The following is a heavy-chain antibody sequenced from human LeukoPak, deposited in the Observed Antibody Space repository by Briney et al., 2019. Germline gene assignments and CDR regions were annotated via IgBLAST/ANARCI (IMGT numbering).Heavy chain of an antibody. J-gene: IGHJ5*02. CDR2: IYYSGST. Sequence: PSQTLSLTCTVSGGSISSGGYYWSWIRQHPGKGLEWIGYIYYSGSTYYNPSLKSRVTISVDTSKNQFSLKLSSVTPEDTAVYYCACESSSGCVDPWGQGTLVTVSS. V-gene: IGHV4-31*03. CDR1: GGSISSGGYY. CDR3: ACESSSGCVDP. D-gene: IGHD6-19*01.